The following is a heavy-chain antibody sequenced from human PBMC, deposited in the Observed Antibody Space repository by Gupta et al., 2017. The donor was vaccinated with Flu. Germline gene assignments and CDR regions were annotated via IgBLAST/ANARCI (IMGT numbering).Heavy chain of an antibody. Sequence: AMSWVRQAPGKGLEWVSIISGGGDRAFYADSVKGRFTISRDNSKNTLYLQMNSLRAEDTAVYYCARVQNCGGDCSFDYWGQGTLVAVSS. J-gene: IGHJ4*02. CDR2: ISGGGDRA. D-gene: IGHD2-21*02. V-gene: IGHV3-23*01. CDR1: A. CDR3: ARVQNCGGDCSFDY.